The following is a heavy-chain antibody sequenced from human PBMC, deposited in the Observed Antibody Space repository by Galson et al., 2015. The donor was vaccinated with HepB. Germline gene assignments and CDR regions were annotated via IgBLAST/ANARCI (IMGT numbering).Heavy chain of an antibody. CDR1: GFTFSSYW. CDR2: IKQDGSEK. CDR3: ARGIGRGHWYFDL. Sequence: SLRLSCAATGFTFSSYWMSLVRQAPGKGLEWVANIKQDGSEKYYVDSVKGRFIISRDNAKNSLYLQMNSLRAEDTAVYYCARGIGRGHWYFDLWGRGTLVTVSS. V-gene: IGHV3-7*03. D-gene: IGHD2-15*01. J-gene: IGHJ2*01.